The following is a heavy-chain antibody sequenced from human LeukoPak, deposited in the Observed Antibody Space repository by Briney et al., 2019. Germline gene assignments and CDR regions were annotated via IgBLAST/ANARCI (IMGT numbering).Heavy chain of an antibody. CDR2: ISSSSSYI. Sequence: PGGSLRLSCAASGFTFSSYSMNWVRQAPGKGLEWVSSISSSSSYIYYGDSVKGRFTISRDNAKNSLYLQMNSLRAEDTAVYYCARRGYSYGYDWFDPWGQGTLVTVSS. CDR3: ARRGYSYGYDWFDP. V-gene: IGHV3-21*01. CDR1: GFTFSSYS. J-gene: IGHJ5*02. D-gene: IGHD5-18*01.